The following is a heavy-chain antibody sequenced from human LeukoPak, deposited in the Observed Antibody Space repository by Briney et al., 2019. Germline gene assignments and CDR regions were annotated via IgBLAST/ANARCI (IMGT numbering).Heavy chain of an antibody. D-gene: IGHD3-16*01. CDR1: GFTFSSHW. V-gene: IGHV3-74*01. CDR3: ASHPYYDIGWGYFPH. Sequence: GGSLRLSCAASGFTFSSHWMRWVRQAPGKGLVWVSRISSDGSSTSFADSVKGRFTISRDNSKNTLYLQMDSLRAEDTAVYYCASHPYYDIGWGYFPHWGQGTLVTVSS. CDR2: ISSDGSST. J-gene: IGHJ1*01.